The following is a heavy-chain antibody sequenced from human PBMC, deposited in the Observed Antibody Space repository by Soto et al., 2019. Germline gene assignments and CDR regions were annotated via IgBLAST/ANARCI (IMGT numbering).Heavy chain of an antibody. CDR3: ARHSIQAAGTY. CDR2: ISGGGATT. V-gene: IGHV3-23*01. Sequence: GGSLRLSCVASGFILSNYAMSWARQAPGKGLEWVAVISGGGATTDYADSVKGRFTISRDNSQNAVYLQLNSLRAEDTAIYYCARHSIQAAGTYWGQGTLVTVS. D-gene: IGHD6-13*01. J-gene: IGHJ4*02. CDR1: GFILSNYA.